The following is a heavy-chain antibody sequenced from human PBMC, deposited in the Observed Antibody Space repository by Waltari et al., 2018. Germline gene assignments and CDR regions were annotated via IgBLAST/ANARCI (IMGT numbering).Heavy chain of an antibody. CDR1: GFSISRGYQ. Sequence: QVQLQESGPGLVKPSETLSLTCAVSGFSISRGYQWGWIRQPPGKGLEWIGSIYHSGSTYFNPSLKSRVTISVDTSKNKVSLRLSSVTAADTAVYYCARDRRIAVAGTGWFDPWGQGTLVTVSS. D-gene: IGHD6-19*01. J-gene: IGHJ5*02. CDR3: ARDRRIAVAGTGWFDP. V-gene: IGHV4-38-2*02. CDR2: IYHSGST.